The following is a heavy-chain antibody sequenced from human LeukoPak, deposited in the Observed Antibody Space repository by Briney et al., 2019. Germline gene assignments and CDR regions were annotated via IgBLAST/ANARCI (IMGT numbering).Heavy chain of an antibody. V-gene: IGHV1-18*01. CDR1: GYTFTSYG. D-gene: IGHD3-10*01. J-gene: IGHJ3*02. Sequence: ASVKVSCKASGYTFTSYGISWVRQAPGQGLEWMGWISAYNGNTNYAQKLQGRVTTTTDTSTSTAYMELRSLRSDDTAVYYCARDGATMVRAPSAFDIWGQGTMVTVSS. CDR3: ARDGATMVRAPSAFDI. CDR2: ISAYNGNT.